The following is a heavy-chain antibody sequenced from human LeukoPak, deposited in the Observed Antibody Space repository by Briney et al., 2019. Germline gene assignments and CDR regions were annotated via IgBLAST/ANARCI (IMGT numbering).Heavy chain of an antibody. CDR3: ARPRQDFYYYFGMDV. V-gene: IGHV3-30*03. CDR2: ISTDGAINK. CDR1: GFSFSSYG. J-gene: IGHJ6*02. Sequence: PGRSLRLSCVASGFSFSSYGMHWVRQAPGKGLEWLAVISTDGAINKYYAESVKGRFTISRDDSKSTLYLQMNSLRTEDTGIYFCARPRQDFYYYFGMDVWGQGITVTVSS.